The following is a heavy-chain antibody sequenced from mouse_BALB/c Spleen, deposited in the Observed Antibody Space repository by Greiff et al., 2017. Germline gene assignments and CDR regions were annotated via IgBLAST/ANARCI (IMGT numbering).Heavy chain of an antibody. J-gene: IGHJ3*01. CDR3: TRGKVEGWFAY. CDR2: IDPETGGT. Sequence: QVQLKQSGAELVRPGASVTLSCKASGYTFTDYEMHWVKQTPVHGLEWIGAIDPETGGTAYNQKFKGKATLTADKSSSTAYMELRSLTSEDSAVYYCTRGKVEGWFAYWGQGTLVTVSA. V-gene: IGHV1-15*01. CDR1: GYTFTDYE.